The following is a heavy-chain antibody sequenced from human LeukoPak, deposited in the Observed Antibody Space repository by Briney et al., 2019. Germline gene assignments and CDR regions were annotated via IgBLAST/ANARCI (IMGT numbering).Heavy chain of an antibody. CDR2: IYYSGST. V-gene: IGHV4-59*01. D-gene: IGHD1-26*01. Sequence: SETLSLTCTVSGGSISSYYWSWIRQPPGKGLEWIGYIYYSGSTNYNPSLKSRVTISVDTSKNQFSLKLSSVTAADTAVYYCARESGSYQGYFDYWGQGTLVTVSS. CDR1: GGSISSYY. CDR3: ARESGSYQGYFDY. J-gene: IGHJ4*02.